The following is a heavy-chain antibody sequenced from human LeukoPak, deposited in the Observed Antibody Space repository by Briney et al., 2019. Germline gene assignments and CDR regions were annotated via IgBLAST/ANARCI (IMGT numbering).Heavy chain of an antibody. CDR3: ASFPGTSRFQY. D-gene: IGHD3-3*01. CDR2: MYYSGST. Sequence: SETLSLTCTVSGSSISSYYWSWIRQPAGRGLEWIGYMYYSGSTNYNPSLKSRVTISVDTSKNQFSLRLSSVTAADTAVYYCASFPGTSRFQYWGQGTLVTVSS. CDR1: GSSISSYY. V-gene: IGHV4-59*01. J-gene: IGHJ4*02.